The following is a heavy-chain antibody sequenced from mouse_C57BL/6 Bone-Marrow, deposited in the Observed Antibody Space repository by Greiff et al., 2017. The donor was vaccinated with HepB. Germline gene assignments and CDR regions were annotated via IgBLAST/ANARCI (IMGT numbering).Heavy chain of an antibody. Sequence: VQLQQSGAELVRPGTSVKVSCKASGYAFTNYLIEWVKQRPGQGLEGIGVINPGSGGTNYNEKFKGKATLTADKSSSTAYMQLSSLTSEDSAVYFCARGRNGYYPYYFDYWGQGTTLTVSS. CDR2: INPGSGGT. V-gene: IGHV1-54*01. CDR1: GYAFTNYL. J-gene: IGHJ2*01. CDR3: ARGRNGYYPYYFDY. D-gene: IGHD2-3*01.